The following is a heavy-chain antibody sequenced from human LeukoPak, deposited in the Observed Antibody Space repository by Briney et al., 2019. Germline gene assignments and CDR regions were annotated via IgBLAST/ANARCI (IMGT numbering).Heavy chain of an antibody. Sequence: PGGSLRLSCAASGFTFSSYAMHWVRQAPGKGLEWVAVISYDGSNKYYADSVKGRFTISRDYSKNTLYLQMNSLRAEDTAVYYCAKDMGSGYYWDYWGQGTLVTVSS. CDR2: ISYDGSNK. CDR1: GFTFSSYA. D-gene: IGHD3-22*01. J-gene: IGHJ4*02. V-gene: IGHV3-30-3*01. CDR3: AKDMGSGYYWDY.